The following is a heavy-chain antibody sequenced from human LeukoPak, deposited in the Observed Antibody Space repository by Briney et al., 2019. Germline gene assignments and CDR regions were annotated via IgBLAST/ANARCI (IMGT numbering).Heavy chain of an antibody. CDR1: GYTFTSYG. J-gene: IGHJ4*02. V-gene: IGHV1-18*01. D-gene: IGHD6-13*01. Sequence: ASVKVSCKASGYTFTSYGISWVRQAPGQGLEWMGWISAYNGNTNYAQKLQGRVTMTTDTSTSTAYMELRSLRSDDTAVYYCARDFGSSWYGPFSRFFDYWGQGTLVTVSS. CDR2: ISAYNGNT. CDR3: ARDFGSSWYGPFSRFFDY.